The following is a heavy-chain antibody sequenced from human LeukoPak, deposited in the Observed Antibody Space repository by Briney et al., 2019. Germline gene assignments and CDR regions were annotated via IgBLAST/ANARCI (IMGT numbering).Heavy chain of an antibody. CDR1: GFTFSSYS. J-gene: IGHJ5*02. Sequence: GGSLRLSCAASGFTFSSYSMNWVRQAPGKGLEWVSSISSSSSYIYYADSVKGRFTISRDNAKNSLYLQMNSLRAEDTAVYYCARVVVPAAIWFDPWGQGTLVAVSS. D-gene: IGHD2-2*01. V-gene: IGHV3-21*01. CDR2: ISSSSSYI. CDR3: ARVVVPAAIWFDP.